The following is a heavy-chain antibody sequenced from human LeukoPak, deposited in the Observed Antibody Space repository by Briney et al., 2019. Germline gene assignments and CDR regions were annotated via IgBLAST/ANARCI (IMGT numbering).Heavy chain of an antibody. Sequence: PSETLSLTCTVSGYSISSGYYWGWIRQPPGKGLEWIGSIYHSGSTYYNPSLKSRVTISVDTSNNQFSLKLSSVTAADTAVYYCARVSGQYYDFWSGERTPYYMDVWGKGTTVTVSS. J-gene: IGHJ6*03. CDR2: IYHSGST. CDR1: GYSISSGYY. V-gene: IGHV4-38-2*02. CDR3: ARVSGQYYDFWSGERTPYYMDV. D-gene: IGHD3-3*01.